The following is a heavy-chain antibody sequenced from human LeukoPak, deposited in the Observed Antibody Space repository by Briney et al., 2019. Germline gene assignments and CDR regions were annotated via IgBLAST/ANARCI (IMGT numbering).Heavy chain of an antibody. CDR3: ARVMGAVADSDDAFDI. CDR1: GFTFSDYY. Sequence: GGSLRLSCAASGFTFSDYYISWIRQAPGKGLEWVSYISSSGSTIYYADSVKGRFTISRDNAKNSLYLQMNSLRAEDTAVYYCARVMGAVADSDDAFDIWGQGTMVTVSS. V-gene: IGHV3-11*01. D-gene: IGHD6-19*01. J-gene: IGHJ3*02. CDR2: ISSSGSTI.